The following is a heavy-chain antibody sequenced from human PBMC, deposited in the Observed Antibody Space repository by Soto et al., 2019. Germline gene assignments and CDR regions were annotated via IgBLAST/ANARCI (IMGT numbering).Heavy chain of an antibody. CDR1: GGTFSSYA. V-gene: IGHV1-69*01. CDR3: ARPPACSSTSCPYRRPCWFDP. CDR2: IIPIFGTA. Sequence: QVQLVQSGAEVKKPGSSVKVSCKASGGTFSSYAISWVRQAPVQGLEWMGGIIPIFGTANYAQKFQGRVTITADESTRTAYMELSSLRSEDTAVYYCARPPACSSTSCPYRRPCWFDPWGQGTLVTVSS. D-gene: IGHD2-2*01. J-gene: IGHJ5*02.